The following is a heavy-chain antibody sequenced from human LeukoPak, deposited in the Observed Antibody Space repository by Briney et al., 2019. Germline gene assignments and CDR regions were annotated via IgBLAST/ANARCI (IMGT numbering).Heavy chain of an antibody. V-gene: IGHV4-59*01. CDR2: IYYTGST. D-gene: IGHD1-26*01. CDR3: VRDRELYY. CDR1: DVPISSYF. J-gene: IGHJ4*02. Sequence: SETLSLTCTVSDVPISSYFWGWIRQPPGKGLEWIGYIYYTGSTKYNPSLESRVTISVDSSKSQFSLKVNSVTASDTAVYYCVRDRELYYWGQGILVTVSS.